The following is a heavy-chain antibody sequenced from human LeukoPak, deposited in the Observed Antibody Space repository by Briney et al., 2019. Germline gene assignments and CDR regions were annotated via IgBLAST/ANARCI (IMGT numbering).Heavy chain of an antibody. J-gene: IGHJ5*02. Sequence: PPGGSLRLSCAASGFTFSSYAMSWVRQAPGKGLEWVSAISGSGGSTYYADSVKGRFTISRDNAKNSLYLQMNSLRAEDTAVYYCARMTRSYYDFWSGYFWFDPWGQGTLVTVSS. D-gene: IGHD3-3*01. CDR2: ISGSGGST. CDR1: GFTFSSYA. CDR3: ARMTRSYYDFWSGYFWFDP. V-gene: IGHV3-23*01.